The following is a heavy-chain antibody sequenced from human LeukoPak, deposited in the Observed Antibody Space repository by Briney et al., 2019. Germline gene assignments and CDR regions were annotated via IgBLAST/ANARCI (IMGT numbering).Heavy chain of an antibody. D-gene: IGHD6-19*01. J-gene: IGHJ4*02. CDR1: GYTFSSYY. CDR3: ASSNPLAVAGTIDY. Sequence: ASVKVSCKASGYTFSSYYTRWVRQAPGQGLEWMGVINPSVGSTSYAQKFQGRVTMTRGTSTSTVYMELSSLRSEDTAVYYCASSNPLAVAGTIDYWGQGTLVTVSS. CDR2: INPSVGST. V-gene: IGHV1-46*01.